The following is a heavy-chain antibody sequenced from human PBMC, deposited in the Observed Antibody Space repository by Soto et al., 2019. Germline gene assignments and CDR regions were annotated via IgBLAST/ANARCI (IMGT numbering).Heavy chain of an antibody. CDR1: GFTFSSYS. CDR3: WRSKSNYYYYGMDV. CDR2: ISSSSSYI. J-gene: IGHJ6*02. Sequence: GGSLRLSCAASGFTFSSYSMNWVRQAPGKGLEWVSSISSSSSYIYYADSVKGRFTISRDNAKNSPYLQMNSLRAEDTAVYYCWRSKSNYYYYGMDVWGQGTTVTVSS. D-gene: IGHD2-2*01. V-gene: IGHV3-21*01.